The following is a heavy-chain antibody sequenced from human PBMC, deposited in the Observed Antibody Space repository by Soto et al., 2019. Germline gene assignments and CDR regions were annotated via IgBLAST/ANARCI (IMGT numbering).Heavy chain of an antibody. D-gene: IGHD3-16*01. V-gene: IGHV3-48*03. CDR3: SNIWDPENYYYAMDV. CDR1: GFNFKSYE. Sequence: GGSLSLSCEASGFNFKSYEMNWVRQAPGKGLEWVAFINNRGDTTYYAESVKGRFSISRDNTKNSLYSQMTSLRVDDTAVYYCSNIWDPENYYYAMDVWGQGTTVTVSS. CDR2: INNRGDTT. J-gene: IGHJ6*02.